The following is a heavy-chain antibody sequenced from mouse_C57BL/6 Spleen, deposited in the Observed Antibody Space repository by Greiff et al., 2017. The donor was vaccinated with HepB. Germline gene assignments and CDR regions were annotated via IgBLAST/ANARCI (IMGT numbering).Heavy chain of an antibody. CDR3: ARHESQLLRYSWFAY. V-gene: IGHV1-62-2*01. D-gene: IGHD1-1*01. CDR2: FYPGSGSI. J-gene: IGHJ3*01. Sequence: VQVVESGAELVKPGASVKLSCKASGYTFTEYTIHWVKQRSGQGLEWIGWFYPGSGSIKYNEKFKDKATLTADKSSSTVYMELSRLTSEDSAVYFCARHESQLLRYSWFAYWGQGTLVTVSA. CDR1: GYTFTEYT.